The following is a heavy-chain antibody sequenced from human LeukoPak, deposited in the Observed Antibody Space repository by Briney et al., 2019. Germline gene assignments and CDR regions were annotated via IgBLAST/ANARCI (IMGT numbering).Heavy chain of an antibody. V-gene: IGHV1-2*02. J-gene: IGHJ4*02. Sequence: ASVKVSCKASGYTFTGYYMHWVRQAPGQGLEWMGWINPNSGGTNYAQKFQGRVTMTRDTSISTAYMELSRLRSDDTAVYYCARGDYYDSSGYYYWGQGTLVTVSS. CDR1: GYTFTGYY. CDR3: ARGDYYDSSGYYY. D-gene: IGHD3-22*01. CDR2: INPNSGGT.